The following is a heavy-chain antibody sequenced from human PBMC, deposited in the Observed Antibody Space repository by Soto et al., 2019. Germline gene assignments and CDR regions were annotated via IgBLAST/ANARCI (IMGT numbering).Heavy chain of an antibody. D-gene: IGHD3-10*02. CDR1: GFTVSDYY. V-gene: IGHV3-11*06. Sequence: PGGSLRLSCAASGFTVSDYYMSWIRQAPGKGLEWLSYSSNSGTYTRYADSVKGRFSISSDNAKNSLYLQINSLRGEASATSYCARSGDNYNVLDYWGQGTLVSVSS. CDR3: ARSGDNYNVLDY. J-gene: IGHJ4*02. CDR2: SSNSGTYT.